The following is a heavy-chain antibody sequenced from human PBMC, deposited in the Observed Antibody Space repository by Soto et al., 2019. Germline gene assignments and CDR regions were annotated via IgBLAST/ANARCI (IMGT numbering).Heavy chain of an antibody. Sequence: PGGSLRLSCAASGFTFSSYGMHWVRQAPGKGLEWVAVIWYDGSNKYYADSVKGRFTISRDNSKNTLYLQMNSLRAEDTAVYYCARDPGGSGYHYYYGMDVWGQGTAVTVSS. D-gene: IGHD2-15*01. V-gene: IGHV3-33*01. CDR3: ARDPGGSGYHYYYGMDV. J-gene: IGHJ6*02. CDR2: IWYDGSNK. CDR1: GFTFSSYG.